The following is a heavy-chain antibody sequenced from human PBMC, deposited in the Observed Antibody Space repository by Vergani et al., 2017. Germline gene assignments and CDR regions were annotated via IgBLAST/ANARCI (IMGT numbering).Heavy chain of an antibody. Sequence: QITLKESGPTLVKPTQTLTLTCTFSGFSLSTSGVGVGWIRQPPGKALEWRALIYWDDEKRYSQSLKGRLTITKDTSKNQVVLTMTNMDPVDTATYYCAHSAGSMVRGGAPYYYYYYGMDVWGQGTTVTVSS. V-gene: IGHV2-5*02. CDR3: AHSAGSMVRGGAPYYYYYYGMDV. CDR2: IYWDDEK. CDR1: GFSLSTSGVG. J-gene: IGHJ6*02. D-gene: IGHD3-10*01.